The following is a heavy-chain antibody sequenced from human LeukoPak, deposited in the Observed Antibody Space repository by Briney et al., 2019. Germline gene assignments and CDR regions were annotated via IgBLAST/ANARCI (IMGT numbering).Heavy chain of an antibody. Sequence: ASVKVSCKASGYTFTSYGISWVRQAPGQGLEWMGWISAYNGNTNYAQKLQGRVTMTTDTSTSTAYMELRSLRAEDTALYYCAKDIKWFGELYPNYYGMDVWGQGTTVTVSS. CDR2: ISAYNGNT. CDR3: AKDIKWFGELYPNYYGMDV. CDR1: GYTFTSYG. D-gene: IGHD3-10*01. V-gene: IGHV1-18*01. J-gene: IGHJ6*02.